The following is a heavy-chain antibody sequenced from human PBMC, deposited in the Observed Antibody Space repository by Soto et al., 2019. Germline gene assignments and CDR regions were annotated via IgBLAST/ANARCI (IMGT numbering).Heavy chain of an antibody. V-gene: IGHV3-7*05. CDR3: ARDVSPGSSSLYLDAFDI. D-gene: IGHD6-13*01. J-gene: IGHJ3*02. CDR2: INRDGSKE. Sequence: EVQLEESGGDLVQPGGSLRLSCAASGFTLSAHWMTWVRQAPGKGVVWVANINRDGSKESYLDSGRGRFNMSRDNVGNSLQLQMVGMRADDTALCYCARDVSPGSSSLYLDAFDIWGQGTMVTVSS. CDR1: GFTLSAHW.